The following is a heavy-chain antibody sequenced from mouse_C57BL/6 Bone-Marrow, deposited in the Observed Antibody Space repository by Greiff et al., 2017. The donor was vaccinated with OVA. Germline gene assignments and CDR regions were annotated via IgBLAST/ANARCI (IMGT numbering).Heavy chain of an antibody. CDR2: IYPGVGDT. V-gene: IGHV1-80*01. Sequence: VHVKQSGAELVKPGASVKISCKASGYAFSSYWMNWVKQRPGKGLEWLGQIYPGVGDTNYNGKFKGKASLTSDKSSCTAYMQLSSLTSEDSAVYFCARRLLTMMDYWGQGTSDTVPS. CDR3: ARRLLTMMDY. J-gene: IGHJ4*01. CDR1: GYAFSSYW. D-gene: IGHD2-10*01.